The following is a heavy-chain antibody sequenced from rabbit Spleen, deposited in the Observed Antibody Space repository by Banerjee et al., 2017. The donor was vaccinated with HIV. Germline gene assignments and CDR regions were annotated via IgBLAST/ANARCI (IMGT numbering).Heavy chain of an antibody. V-gene: IGHV1S7*01. J-gene: IGHJ4*01. Sequence: QLKETGGGLVQPGGSLTLSCKASGFAFTTYYMSWVRQAPGKGLEWIGSIDPVFGIANYASWVNGRFTISRDNAQNTVFLQMTSLTAADTATYFCTRDGAGGSYFALWGPGTLVTVS. CDR2: IDPVFGIA. D-gene: IGHD8-1*01. CDR3: TRDGAGGSYFAL. CDR1: GFAFTTYY.